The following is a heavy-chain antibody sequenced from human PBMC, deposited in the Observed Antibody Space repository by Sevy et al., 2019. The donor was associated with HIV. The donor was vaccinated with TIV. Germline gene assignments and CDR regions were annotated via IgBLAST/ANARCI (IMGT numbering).Heavy chain of an antibody. D-gene: IGHD3-3*01. CDR2: IYYSGST. Sequence: SETLSLTCTVSGGSISSSSYYWGWIRQPPGKGLEWIGSIYYSGSTYYNPSLKSRVTVSVDTSKNQFSLKLSSVTAADTAVYYWSLFPLERFLERNLGYYYYYMDVWGKGTTVTVSS. CDR1: GGSISSSSYY. J-gene: IGHJ6*03. V-gene: IGHV4-39*01. CDR3: SLFPLERFLERNLGYYYYYMDV.